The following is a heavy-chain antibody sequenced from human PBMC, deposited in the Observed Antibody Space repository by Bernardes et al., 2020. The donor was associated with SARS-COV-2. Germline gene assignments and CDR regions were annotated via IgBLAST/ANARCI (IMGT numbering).Heavy chain of an antibody. CDR1: GFTFDDYA. CDR3: AKDEEQWLGFDY. CDR2: ISWNSGSI. Sequence: GGSLRLSCAASGFTFDDYAMHWVRQAPGKGLEWVSGISWNSGSIGYADSVKGRFTISRDNAKNSLYLQMNSLRAEDTALYYCAKDEEQWLGFDYWGQGTLVTVSS. V-gene: IGHV3-9*01. D-gene: IGHD6-19*01. J-gene: IGHJ4*02.